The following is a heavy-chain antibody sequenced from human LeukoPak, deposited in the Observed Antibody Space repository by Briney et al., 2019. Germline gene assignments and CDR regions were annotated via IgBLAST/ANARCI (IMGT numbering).Heavy chain of an antibody. CDR1: GGSISGSSYY. Sequence: SETLSLTCTVSGGSISGSSYYWGWIRQPPGKGLEWIGSIYYSGSTYYNPSLKSRDTISVDTSKNQFSLKLSSVTAADTAVYYCAGAIKRSGRSRNFYLDVWGKGTTVTVSS. CDR2: IYYSGST. D-gene: IGHD1-26*01. CDR3: AGAIKRSGRSRNFYLDV. J-gene: IGHJ6*03. V-gene: IGHV4-39*01.